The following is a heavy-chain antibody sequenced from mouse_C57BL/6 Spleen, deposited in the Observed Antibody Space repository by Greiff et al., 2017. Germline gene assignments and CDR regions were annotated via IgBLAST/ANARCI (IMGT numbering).Heavy chain of an antibody. J-gene: IGHJ4*01. CDR1: GYTFTDYY. V-gene: IGHV1-26*01. D-gene: IGHD2-5*01. CDR3: AREYSNYGGYAMDY. Sequence: EVQLQQSGPELVKPGASVKISCKASGYTFTDYYMNWVKQSHGKSLEWIGDINPNNGGTSYNQKFKGKATLTVDKSSSTAYMELRSLTSEDSAVYYCAREYSNYGGYAMDYWSQGTSVTVSS. CDR2: INPNNGGT.